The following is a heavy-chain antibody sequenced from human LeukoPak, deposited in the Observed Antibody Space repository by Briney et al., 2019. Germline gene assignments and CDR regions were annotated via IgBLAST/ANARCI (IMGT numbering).Heavy chain of an antibody. V-gene: IGHV4-39*01. CDR3: ARHGPILRGGWFDP. J-gene: IGHJ5*02. CDR2: LYYSGNS. D-gene: IGHD2-2*02. CDR1: GDSISNSDYY. Sequence: SETLSLTCTVSGDSISNSDYYWGWLRQPPGKGLEWIGSLYYSGNSYYTPSLKRRVTISVGTSKTQFSLKLSSVTAADTAVYYCARHGPILRGGWFDPWGQGTLVTVSS.